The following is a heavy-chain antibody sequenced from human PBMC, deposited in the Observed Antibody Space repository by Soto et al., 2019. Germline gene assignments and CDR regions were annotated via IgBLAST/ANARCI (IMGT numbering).Heavy chain of an antibody. CDR2: IIPIFGTA. D-gene: IGHD3-22*01. J-gene: IGHJ4*02. V-gene: IGHV1-69*01. Sequence: QVQLVQSWAEVKKPGSSVKVSCKASGGTFSSYAISWVRQAPGQGLEWMGGIIPIFGTANYAQKFQGRVTITADESTSTAYMELSSLRSEDTAVYYCARVSAGHSSGYYPSYFDYWGQGTLVTVSS. CDR1: GGTFSSYA. CDR3: ARVSAGHSSGYYPSYFDY.